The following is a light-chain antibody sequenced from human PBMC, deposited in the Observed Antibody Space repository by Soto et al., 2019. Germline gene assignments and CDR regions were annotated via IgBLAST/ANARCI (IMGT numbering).Light chain of an antibody. CDR2: EAS. Sequence: QSALTQPPSVSGSPGQSVTISCTGTSTDFVSYNHVSWYQQPPGTAPKLIIYEASNRPSGVPDRFSGSKSGNTASLTISGLQAADEADYYCSLYTSENTDVFGTGTKLTVL. J-gene: IGLJ1*01. CDR3: SLYTSENTDV. V-gene: IGLV2-18*01. CDR1: STDFVSYNH.